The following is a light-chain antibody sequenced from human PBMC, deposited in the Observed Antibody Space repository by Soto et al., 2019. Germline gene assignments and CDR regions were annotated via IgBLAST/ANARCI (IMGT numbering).Light chain of an antibody. CDR1: QSVSSNY. Sequence: TVLTQSPGTLSLSPGERATLSCRASQSVSSNYITWYQQKPGQAPSLLIYDASNRATGIPARFSGSGSGTDFTLTIRSLEPEDFAVYYCQQRSNWPLTFGGGTKVDI. J-gene: IGKJ4*01. V-gene: IGKV3-11*01. CDR3: QQRSNWPLT. CDR2: DAS.